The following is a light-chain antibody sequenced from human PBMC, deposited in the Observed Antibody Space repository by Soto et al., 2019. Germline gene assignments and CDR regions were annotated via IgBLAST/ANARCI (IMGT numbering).Light chain of an antibody. CDR3: QQRSNWPLT. CDR2: DAS. CDR1: QSVSSY. Sequence: EIVLTQSPATLSLSPGERATLSCRASQSVSSYLAWYQQKPDQAPRLLIYDASNRATGIPAMFSGSGSGTDFTLTISSLEPEDFAVYYCQQRSNWPLTFGGGTKVEIK. J-gene: IGKJ4*01. V-gene: IGKV3-11*01.